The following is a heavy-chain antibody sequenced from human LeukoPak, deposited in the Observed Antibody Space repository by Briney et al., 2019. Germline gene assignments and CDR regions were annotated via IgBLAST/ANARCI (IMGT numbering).Heavy chain of an antibody. V-gene: IGHV4-39*07. D-gene: IGHD1-26*01. CDR1: GASFSSSTYY. J-gene: IGHJ4*02. Sequence: SETLSLTCTVSGASFSSSTYYWGWIRQPPGKGLEWIGSIYYSGSTYYNPSLKSRVTMSVDTSKNQFSLKLSSVTAADTAVFYCARENSGSYREFDYWGQGTLVTVSS. CDR2: IYYSGST. CDR3: ARENSGSYREFDY.